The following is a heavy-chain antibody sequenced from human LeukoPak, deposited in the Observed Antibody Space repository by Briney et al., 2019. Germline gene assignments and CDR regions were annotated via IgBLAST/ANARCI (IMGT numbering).Heavy chain of an antibody. CDR1: GYTFTGYY. V-gene: IGHV7-4-1*02. D-gene: IGHD3-22*01. Sequence: ASVKVSCKASGYTFTGYYMHWVRQAPGQGLEWMGWINTNTGNPTYAQGFTGRFVFSLDTSVSTAYLQISSLKAEDTAVYYCARAYYHDSSDYYFPLDYWGQGTLVTVSS. CDR2: INTNTGNP. CDR3: ARAYYHDSSDYYFPLDY. J-gene: IGHJ4*02.